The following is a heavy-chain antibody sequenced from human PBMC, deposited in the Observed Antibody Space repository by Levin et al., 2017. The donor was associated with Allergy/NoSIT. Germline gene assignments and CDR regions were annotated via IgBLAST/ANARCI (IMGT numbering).Heavy chain of an antibody. V-gene: IGHV3-23*01. CDR2: IINSGVGT. Sequence: GGSLRRSCAASGFTFNNYAMSWVRQAPGKGLEWVSAIINSGVGTYYADSVKGRFTISRDNSKNTMYLQMNSLRAEDTAVYFCAKDAIRGSDQPYYFDYWGQGTLVTASS. J-gene: IGHJ4*02. CDR3: AKDAIRGSDQPYYFDY. CDR1: GFTFNNYA. D-gene: IGHD6-19*01.